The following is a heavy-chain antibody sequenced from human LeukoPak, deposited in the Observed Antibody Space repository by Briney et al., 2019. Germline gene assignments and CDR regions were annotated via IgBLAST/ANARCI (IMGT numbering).Heavy chain of an antibody. V-gene: IGHV4-61*01. CDR2: IHYSGIT. D-gene: IGHD2-15*01. J-gene: IGHJ4*02. CDR3: AREVSGGSVDFDY. Sequence: SETLSLTCTLSGGSVTSGSYYWSWIRQPPGKGLEWIGCIHYSGITNYNPSLKSRVTISVDTSKNQFSLRLRSVTAADTAVYYCAREVSGGSVDFDYWGQGALVTVSS. CDR1: GGSVTSGSYY.